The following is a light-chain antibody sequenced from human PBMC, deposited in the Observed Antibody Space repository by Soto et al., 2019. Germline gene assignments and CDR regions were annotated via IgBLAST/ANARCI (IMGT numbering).Light chain of an antibody. CDR2: GAS. V-gene: IGKV3-20*01. Sequence: EIVLTQSPGTLSLSPGERATLSCRASRSVSSSYLAWYQQKPGQAPRLLIYGASSRATGIPDRFSGSGSGTEFTLTISRLEPEDFAVYYCQQYGSSPTPFGQGTRLEIK. CDR3: QQYGSSPTP. J-gene: IGKJ5*01. CDR1: RSVSSSY.